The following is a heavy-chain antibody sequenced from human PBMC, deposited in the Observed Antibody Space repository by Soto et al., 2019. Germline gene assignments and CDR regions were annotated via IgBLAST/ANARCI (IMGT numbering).Heavy chain of an antibody. J-gene: IGHJ3*02. Sequence: SETLSLTCTVAGGSISSSTYYWGWIRQPPGKGLEWIGSIYYSGSTYYNPSLKSRVTISVDTSKNQFSLKLSSVTAADTAVYYCAREEGGYSGFFDIWGQGTMVT. CDR3: AREEGGYSGFFDI. V-gene: IGHV4-39*02. D-gene: IGHD1-26*01. CDR1: GGSISSSTYY. CDR2: IYYSGST.